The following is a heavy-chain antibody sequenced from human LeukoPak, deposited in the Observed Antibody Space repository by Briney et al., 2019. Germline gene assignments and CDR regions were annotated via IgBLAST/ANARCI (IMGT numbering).Heavy chain of an antibody. D-gene: IGHD1-26*01. V-gene: IGHV3-23*01. CDR3: AKARFSGSYANWFDP. Sequence: GGSLRLSCAASGFTFSSYAMSWVRQAPGKGLEWVSAISGSGGSTYYADSVKGRFTISRDNSKNTLYLQMNSLRAEDTAVYYCAKARFSGSYANWFDPWGQGTLVTVSS. CDR2: ISGSGGST. CDR1: GFTFSSYA. J-gene: IGHJ5*02.